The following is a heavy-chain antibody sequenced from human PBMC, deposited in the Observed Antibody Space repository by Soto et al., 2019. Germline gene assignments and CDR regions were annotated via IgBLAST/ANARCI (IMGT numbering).Heavy chain of an antibody. J-gene: IGHJ6*02. CDR3: ASGRVVAARPATLYYYYYGMDV. V-gene: IGHV3-33*01. CDR2: IWYDGSNK. CDR1: GFTFSSYG. D-gene: IGHD6-6*01. Sequence: QVQLVESGGGVVQPGRSLRLSCAASGFTFSSYGMHWVRQAPGKGLEWVAVIWYDGSNKYYADSVKGRFTISRDNSKNTLYLQMNSLSHEDTAVYYSASGRVVAARPATLYYYYYGMDVWGQGTTVTVSS.